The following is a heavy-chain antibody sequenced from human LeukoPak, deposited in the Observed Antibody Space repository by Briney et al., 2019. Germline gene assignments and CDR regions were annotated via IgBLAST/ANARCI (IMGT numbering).Heavy chain of an antibody. V-gene: IGHV4-30-4*08. Sequence: PSETLSLTCTVSGGSISSGDYYWSWIRQPPGKGLEWNGYIYYSGSTYYNPSLKSRVTISVDTSKNQFSLKLSSVTAADTAVYYCARFRRSGSYFDYWGQGTLVTVSS. J-gene: IGHJ4*02. D-gene: IGHD1-26*01. CDR1: GGSISSGDYY. CDR3: ARFRRSGSYFDY. CDR2: IYYSGST.